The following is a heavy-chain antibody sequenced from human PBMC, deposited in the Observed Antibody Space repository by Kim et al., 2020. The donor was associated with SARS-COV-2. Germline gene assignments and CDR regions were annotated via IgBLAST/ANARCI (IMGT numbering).Heavy chain of an antibody. V-gene: IGHV1-46*01. J-gene: IGHJ3*02. D-gene: IGHD2-15*01. CDR1: GYTFTSYY. CDR3: ARGGIVVVVAATSDAFDI. CDR2: INPSGGST. Sequence: ASVKVSCKASGYTFTSYYMHWVRQAPGQGLEWMGIINPSGGSTSYAQKFQGRVTMTRDTSTSTVYMGLSSLRSEDTAVYYCARGGIVVVVAATSDAFDIWGQGTMVTVSS.